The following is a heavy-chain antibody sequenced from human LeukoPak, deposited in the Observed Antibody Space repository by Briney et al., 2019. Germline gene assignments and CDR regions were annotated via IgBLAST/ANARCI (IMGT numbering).Heavy chain of an antibody. Sequence: GGSLRLSCAASGFTISNYNMNWVRQAPGKGLEWVASITSGTYVHYADSVKGRFTTSRDDGKNTLYLHMNSLRDDDTAVYYCATDQRYAFDYWGQGILVTVSS. D-gene: IGHD3-9*01. CDR2: ITSGTYV. CDR1: GFTISNYN. J-gene: IGHJ4*02. V-gene: IGHV3-21*06. CDR3: ATDQRYAFDY.